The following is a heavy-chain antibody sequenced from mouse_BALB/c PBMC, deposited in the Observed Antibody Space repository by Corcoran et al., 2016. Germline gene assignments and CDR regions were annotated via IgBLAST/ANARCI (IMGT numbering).Heavy chain of an antibody. J-gene: IGHJ3*01. V-gene: IGHV9-3-1*01. CDR2: INTYTGEP. CDR3: SRDPAWFAY. CDR1: VYTFTNYG. Sequence: QIQLVQSGPELKKPGETVKISCKASVYTFTNYGMNWVKQAPGKGLKWLGWINTYTGEPTYADDFKGRFAFSLETSASTAYLQINKLKNEDTATYFCSRDPAWFAYWGQGTLVTVSA.